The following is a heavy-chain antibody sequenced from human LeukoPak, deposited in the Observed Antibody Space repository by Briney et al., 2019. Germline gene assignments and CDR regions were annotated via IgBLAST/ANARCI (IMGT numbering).Heavy chain of an antibody. CDR2: IYYSGST. D-gene: IGHD1-26*01. CDR3: ARGQRVGATSWFDP. J-gene: IGHJ5*02. Sequence: NPSETLSLTCTVSGGSISSGGYYWSWIRQHPGKGLEWIGYIYYSGSTHYNPSLKSRVTISVDTSKNQFSLKLSSVTAADTAVYYCARGQRVGATSWFDPWGQGTLVTVSS. V-gene: IGHV4-31*03. CDR1: GGSISSGGYY.